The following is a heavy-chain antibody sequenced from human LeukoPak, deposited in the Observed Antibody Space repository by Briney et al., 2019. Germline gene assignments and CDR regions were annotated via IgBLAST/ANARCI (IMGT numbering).Heavy chain of an antibody. CDR1: GGPVSSGNYY. J-gene: IGHJ4*02. Sequence: SETLSLTCTVAGGPVSSGNYYWSWIRQPPGKGLEWIGFIYYSGSTNYNPSLKSRVTISVDTSKNHFSLQLSSVTAADTAVYYCARALYSYGHFDYWGQGTLVTVSS. CDR3: ARALYSYGHFDY. V-gene: IGHV4-61*03. CDR2: IYYSGST. D-gene: IGHD5-18*01.